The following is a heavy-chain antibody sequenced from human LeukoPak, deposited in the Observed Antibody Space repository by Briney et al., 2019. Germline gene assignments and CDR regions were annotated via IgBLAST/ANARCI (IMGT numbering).Heavy chain of an antibody. CDR1: GDSVSSNSAA. CDR3: AEGGRRVGNQWIRQYYFDY. Sequence: SQTLSLTCAISGDSVSSNSAAWNWIRQSPSRGLEWLGRTYYRSKWYNDYAVSVKSRITINPDTSRNQFSLQLNSVTAADTAMYYCAEGGRRVGNQWIRQYYFDYWGQGTLVTVSS. J-gene: IGHJ4*02. D-gene: IGHD3-16*01. V-gene: IGHV6-1*01. CDR2: TYYRSKWYN.